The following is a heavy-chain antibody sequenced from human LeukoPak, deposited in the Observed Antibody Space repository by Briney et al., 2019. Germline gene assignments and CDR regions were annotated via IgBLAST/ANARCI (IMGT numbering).Heavy chain of an antibody. D-gene: IGHD3-10*01. Sequence: KPGGSLRLSCAASGSTFSDYYMTWIRQAPGKGLEWLTWISTSGSDTRYADSVKGRFTISRDDAKNSLYLQMNSLGAEDTAVCYCASLVRQFTGAFDIWGQGTMVTVSS. CDR2: ISTSGSDT. CDR3: ASLVRQFTGAFDI. J-gene: IGHJ3*02. CDR1: GSTFSDYY. V-gene: IGHV3-11*03.